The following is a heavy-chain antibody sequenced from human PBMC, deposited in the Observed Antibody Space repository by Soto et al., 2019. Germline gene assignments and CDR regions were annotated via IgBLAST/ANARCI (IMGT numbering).Heavy chain of an antibody. CDR3: AKDLGQQLILNYGMDV. D-gene: IGHD4-4*01. V-gene: IGHV3-30*18. CDR1: GFTFNNYG. Sequence: QVQLVESGGGVVQPGTSLRLSCAPSGFTFNNYGIYWVRQAPGKGLEWVAVVSYDGSHKYYADSVKGRFTISIENAKNMLYLQMNSLRPDDTAVYYCAKDLGQQLILNYGMDVWGQGTTVIVSS. CDR2: VSYDGSHK. J-gene: IGHJ6*02.